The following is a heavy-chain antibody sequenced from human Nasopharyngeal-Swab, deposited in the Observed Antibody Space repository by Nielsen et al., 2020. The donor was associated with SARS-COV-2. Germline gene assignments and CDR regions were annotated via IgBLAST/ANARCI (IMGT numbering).Heavy chain of an antibody. CDR1: GFTFSSYW. V-gene: IGHV3-7*01. CDR2: IKQDGSEK. D-gene: IGHD4-23*01. Sequence: GESLKISCAASGFTFSSYWMSWVRQAPGKGLEWVANIKQDGSEKYYVDSVKGRFTISRDNAKNSLYLQMNSLRAEDTAVYYCAGVGYGGPFDYWGQGTLVTVSS. J-gene: IGHJ4*02. CDR3: AGVGYGGPFDY.